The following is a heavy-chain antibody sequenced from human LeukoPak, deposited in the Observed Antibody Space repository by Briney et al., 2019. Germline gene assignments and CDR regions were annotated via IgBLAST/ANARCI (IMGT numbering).Heavy chain of an antibody. CDR3: ARVGRGTSCYFDY. Sequence: PSETLSLTCAVYGGSFSGYYWSWIRQPPGKGLEWIGEINHSGSTNYNPSLKGRVTISVDTSKNQFSLKLSSVTAADTAVYYCARVGRGTSCYFDYWGRGTLVTVSS. CDR1: GGSFSGYY. V-gene: IGHV4-34*01. D-gene: IGHD2-2*01. CDR2: INHSGST. J-gene: IGHJ4*02.